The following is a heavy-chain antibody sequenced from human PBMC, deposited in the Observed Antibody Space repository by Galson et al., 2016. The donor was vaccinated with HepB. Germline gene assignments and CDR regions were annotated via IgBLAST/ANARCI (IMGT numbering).Heavy chain of an antibody. D-gene: IGHD3-22*01. Sequence: SLRLSCAASGFTFSSYSMNWVRQAPGKGLEWVSSISCGSSYIFYADSVKGRFTISRDNAKNSLYLQMNSPRAEDTAVYYCARDASSTGYFGGTTDDYWGQGTLVTVSS. CDR3: ARDASSTGYFGGTTDDY. J-gene: IGHJ4*02. V-gene: IGHV3-21*01. CDR1: GFTFSSYS. CDR2: ISCGSSYI.